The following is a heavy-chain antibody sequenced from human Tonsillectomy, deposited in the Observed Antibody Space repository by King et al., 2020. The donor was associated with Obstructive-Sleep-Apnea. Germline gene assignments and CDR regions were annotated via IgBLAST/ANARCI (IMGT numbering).Heavy chain of an antibody. Sequence: VQLVESGGGLVQPGRSLRLSCAASGFTFDDYAMHWVLQAPGKGLDWVSGISWNIGSIGYADSVKGRFTISRDNAKNSLYLQMNSLRAEDTALYYCAKETGVLWFGEPHPYYYYGMDVWGQGTTVTVSS. D-gene: IGHD3-10*01. CDR1: GFTFDDYA. CDR3: AKETGVLWFGEPHPYYYYGMDV. CDR2: ISWNIGSI. V-gene: IGHV3-9*01. J-gene: IGHJ6*02.